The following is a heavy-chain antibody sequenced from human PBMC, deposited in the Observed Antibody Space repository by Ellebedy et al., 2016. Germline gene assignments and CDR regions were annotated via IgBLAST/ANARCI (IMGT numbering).Heavy chain of an antibody. V-gene: IGHV1-18*01. CDR2: INPSGGST. CDR1: GYTFTSYG. CDR3: ARYKVTDFWSGYYTH. Sequence: ASVKVSCKASGYTFTSYGINWVRQAPGQGLEWMGIINPSGGSTTYAQKFQGRVTMTTDTSTSTAYMELGSLTSDDTAVYYCARYKVTDFWSGYYTHWGQGTLVTVSS. D-gene: IGHD3-3*01. J-gene: IGHJ1*01.